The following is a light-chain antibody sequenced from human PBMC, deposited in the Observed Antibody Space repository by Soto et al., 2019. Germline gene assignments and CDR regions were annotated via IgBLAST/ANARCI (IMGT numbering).Light chain of an antibody. CDR3: QKYNSAPWT. Sequence: DIQMTQSPSTLSATAGDRVTITCRASQSISSWLAWYQHKPGKAPKLLIYDASTLQSGVPSRFSGSGSGTDFTLTISSLQPEDVATYYCQKYNSAPWTFGQGTKVDIK. CDR1: QSISSW. V-gene: IGKV1-27*01. CDR2: DAS. J-gene: IGKJ1*01.